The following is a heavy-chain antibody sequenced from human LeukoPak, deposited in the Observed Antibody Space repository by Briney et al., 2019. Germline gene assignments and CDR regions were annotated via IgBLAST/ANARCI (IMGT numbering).Heavy chain of an antibody. J-gene: IGHJ6*03. CDR1: GFTFSSYA. V-gene: IGHV3-30*01. CDR2: ISYDGSNK. CDR3: ARTYYDILTGRAYYSYMDV. Sequence: PGRSLRLSCAASGFTFSSYAMHWVRQAPGKGLEWVAVISYDGSNKYYADSVKGRFTISRDNSKNTLYLQMNSLRAEDTAVYYCARTYYDILTGRAYYSYMDVWGQGTLVTVSS. D-gene: IGHD3-9*01.